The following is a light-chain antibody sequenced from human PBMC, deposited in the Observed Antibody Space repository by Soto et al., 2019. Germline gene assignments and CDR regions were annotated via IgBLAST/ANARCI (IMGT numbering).Light chain of an antibody. Sequence: DVRMTQSPSSLSASVGDTITITCRASRTINTYLNWFQQKPGEPPRLLIYGASTLHDGVPSRFRGGGSGADFTLTISGLQPEDFASYHGQQTYSDISFGGGTKG. CDR2: GAS. CDR1: RTINTY. J-gene: IGKJ4*01. CDR3: QQTYSDIS. V-gene: IGKV1-39*01.